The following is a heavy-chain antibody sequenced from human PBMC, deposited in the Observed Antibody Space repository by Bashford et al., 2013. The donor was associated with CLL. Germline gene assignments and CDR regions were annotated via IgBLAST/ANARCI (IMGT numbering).Heavy chain of an antibody. J-gene: IGHJ6*02. V-gene: IGHV5-51*03. CDR1: GYSFTSYW. D-gene: IGHD6-19*01. Sequence: GRSLKISCKGSGYSFTSYWIGWVRQMPGKGLEWMGIIYPGDSDTRYSPSFQARSTISADKSISTAYLQWSSLKASDTAMYYCARRIPSIAVAGNWMEDYYYYGMDVWGQGTTVTVSS. CDR3: ARRIPSIAVAGNWMEDYYYYGMDV. CDR2: IYPGDSDT.